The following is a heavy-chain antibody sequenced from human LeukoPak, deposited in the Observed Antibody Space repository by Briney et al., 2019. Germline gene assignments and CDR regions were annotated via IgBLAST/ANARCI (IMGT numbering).Heavy chain of an antibody. Sequence: SETLSLTCTVSGGSISSYYWSWLGQPPAKGLEWVGYIYYCGSTNYNPSLKRRVTISVDTSKNQFSLTLSSVTAADTAVYYCAREVAGSGLSYNWFDPWGQGTLVTVSS. CDR2: IYYCGST. V-gene: IGHV4-59*01. J-gene: IGHJ5*02. CDR1: GGSISSYY. D-gene: IGHD6-19*01. CDR3: AREVAGSGLSYNWFDP.